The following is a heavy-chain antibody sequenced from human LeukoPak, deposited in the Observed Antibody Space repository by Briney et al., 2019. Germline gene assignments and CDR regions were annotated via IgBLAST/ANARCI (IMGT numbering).Heavy chain of an antibody. CDR3: ARPHSSGWYGGFDI. Sequence: SETLSLTCPVSGGSITGYYWSWIRQPPGKGLEWIGFIYYSGTTSYNPSLKSRVTISLDTSKNQFSLKLRSVTAADTAVYYCARPHSSGWYGGFDIWGQGTVVTVSS. V-gene: IGHV4-59*08. J-gene: IGHJ3*02. D-gene: IGHD6-19*01. CDR1: GGSITGYY. CDR2: IYYSGTT.